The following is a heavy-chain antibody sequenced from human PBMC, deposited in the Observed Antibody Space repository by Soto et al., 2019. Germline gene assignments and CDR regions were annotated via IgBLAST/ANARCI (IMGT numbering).Heavy chain of an antibody. CDR3: ARGFKGSGSYYKGYWFDP. J-gene: IGHJ5*02. CDR1: GCTKNSYS. CDR2: IIPIFGTA. V-gene: IGHV1-69*13. Sequence: GGPVEGCCKDSGCTKNSYSSRWVRQEPEQRLEWMGGIIPIFGTANYAQKFQGRVTITADESTSTAYMELSSLRSEDTAVYYCARGFKGSGSYYKGYWFDPWGQGTLVTVSS. D-gene: IGHD3-10*01.